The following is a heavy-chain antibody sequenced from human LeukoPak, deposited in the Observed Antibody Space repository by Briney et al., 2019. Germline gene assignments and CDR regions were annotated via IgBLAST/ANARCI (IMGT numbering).Heavy chain of an antibody. J-gene: IGHJ4*02. CDR1: GFTFSSYA. Sequence: GGSLRLSCAASGFTFSSYAMSWVPQAPGKGLEWVSAISGSVGSTYYADSVKGRLTISRDNSKNTLYLQMNSLRAEDTAVYYCAKDLYSSSWGNFDYWGQGTLVTVSS. CDR2: ISGSVGST. V-gene: IGHV3-23*01. D-gene: IGHD6-13*01. CDR3: AKDLYSSSWGNFDY.